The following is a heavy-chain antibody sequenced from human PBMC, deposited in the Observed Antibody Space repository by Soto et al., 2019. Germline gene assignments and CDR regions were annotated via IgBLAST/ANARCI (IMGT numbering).Heavy chain of an antibody. Sequence: PSETLSLTCAVYGGSLSGYYWTWIRQPPGTGLEWIGEINHSGSTNYNPSLKSRVTISVDTSKNQFSLKLTSVTAADTAVYYCARAIAGPPESWGQGTLVTVSS. J-gene: IGHJ4*02. V-gene: IGHV4-34*01. CDR2: INHSGST. CDR1: GGSLSGYY. CDR3: ARAIAGPPES. D-gene: IGHD2-15*01.